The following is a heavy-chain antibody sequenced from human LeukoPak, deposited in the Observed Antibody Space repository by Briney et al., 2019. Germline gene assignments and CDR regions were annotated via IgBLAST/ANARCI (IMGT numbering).Heavy chain of an antibody. CDR1: GFTFSSYA. V-gene: IGHV3-30-3*01. CDR2: ISYDGSNK. J-gene: IGHJ4*02. CDR3: ARDPRYYYDSSGYDFYFDY. Sequence: GGSLRLSCAASGFTFSSYAMHWVRQAPGKGLEWVAVISYDGSNKYYADSVKGRSTISRDNSKNTLYLQMNSLRAEDTAVYYCARDPRYYYDSSGYDFYFDYWGQGTLVTVSS. D-gene: IGHD3-22*01.